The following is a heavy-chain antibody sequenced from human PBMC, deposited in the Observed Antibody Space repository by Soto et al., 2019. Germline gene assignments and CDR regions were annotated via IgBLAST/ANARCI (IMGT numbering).Heavy chain of an antibody. CDR1: GFTVGSKY. J-gene: IGHJ6*04. V-gene: IGHV3-66*01. Sequence: PGGSLSLSCAASGFTVGSKYMTWVRQAPGKGLEWVSLIQSGGTTYYADSVKGRFTISRDTSENTLPLQMDSLRVEDKAGYYCGRDDVLCDGGRCYGIPLDVWGKGPRVPVSS. D-gene: IGHD2-15*01. CDR2: IQSGGTT. CDR3: GRDDVLCDGGRCYGIPLDV.